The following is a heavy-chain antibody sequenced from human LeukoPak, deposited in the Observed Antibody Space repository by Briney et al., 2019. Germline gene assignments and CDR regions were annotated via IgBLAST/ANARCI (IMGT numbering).Heavy chain of an antibody. CDR1: GGTFSSYA. CDR2: IIPIFGTA. J-gene: IGHJ4*02. CDR3: ARGNSGPAAAVDY. Sequence: ASVKVSCKASGGTFSSYAISWVRQAPGQGLEWMGGIIPIFGTANYAQKFQGRVTITADESTSTAYMELSSLRSEDTAVYYCARGNSGPAAAVDYWGQGTLVTVSS. V-gene: IGHV1-69*13. D-gene: IGHD2-2*01.